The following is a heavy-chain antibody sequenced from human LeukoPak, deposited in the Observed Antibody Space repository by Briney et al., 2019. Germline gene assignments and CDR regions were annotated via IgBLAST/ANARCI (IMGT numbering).Heavy chain of an antibody. CDR2: IANDGKDK. V-gene: IGHV3-30*18. D-gene: IGHD6-13*01. CDR1: GFTFSRYG. CDR3: AKDQQVGAAAYYFDS. J-gene: IGHJ4*02. Sequence: GGSLRLSCAASGFTFSRYGLHWVRQAPGKGLEWVAVIANDGKDKKYADSVKGRLTISRDNSKSTPYLQMNSLRAEDTAVYYCAKDQQVGAAAYYFDSWGQGTLVTVSS.